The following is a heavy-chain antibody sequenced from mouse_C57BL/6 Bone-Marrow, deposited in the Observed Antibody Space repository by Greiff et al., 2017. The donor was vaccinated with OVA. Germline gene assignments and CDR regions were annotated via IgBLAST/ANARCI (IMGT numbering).Heavy chain of an antibody. CDR2: ISGGGGNT. D-gene: IGHD1-1*01. J-gene: IGHJ4*01. V-gene: IGHV5-9*01. CDR3: AILITTVPATGNAMDY. CDR1: GFTFSSYT. Sequence: EVKLMESGGGLVKPGGSLKLSCAASGFTFSSYTMYWVRQTPEKRLEWVATISGGGGNTYYPDSVKGRFTISRANAKNTLYLQMSSLRSEDTALYYCAILITTVPATGNAMDYWCQGTAVTVSS.